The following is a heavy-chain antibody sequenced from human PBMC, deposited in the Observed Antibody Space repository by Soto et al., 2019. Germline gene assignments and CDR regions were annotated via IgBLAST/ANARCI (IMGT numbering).Heavy chain of an antibody. CDR1: GYTFTSYY. J-gene: IGHJ4*02. D-gene: IGHD5-12*01. CDR3: XXXXXXXYDRLDY. Sequence: QVQLVQSGAEVKKPGASVKVSCKASGYTFTSYYMHWXXXXPGXGLEWMGIINPSGGSTSYAQKFQGSVTMTXDTSTXXXXXXXXXXXXXXXXXXXXXXXXXXXYDRLDYWGQGTLVTVSS. V-gene: IGHV1-46*01. CDR2: INPSGGST.